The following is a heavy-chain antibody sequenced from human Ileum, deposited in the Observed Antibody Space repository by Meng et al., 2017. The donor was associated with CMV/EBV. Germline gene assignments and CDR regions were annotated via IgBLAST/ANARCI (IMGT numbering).Heavy chain of an antibody. CDR1: GFTFSKYY. V-gene: IGHV3-21*06. J-gene: IGHJ4*02. D-gene: IGHD3-9*01. Sequence: GESLKISCEASGFTFSKYYMNWVRQAPGKGLEWVASISTSNYYIRYGDSVKGRFTISRDNAANSIFLQMNSLRVDDTAVYYCARDDFDYQKYCDYWGQGTLVTVPQ. CDR2: ISTSNYYI. CDR3: ARDDFDYQKYCDY.